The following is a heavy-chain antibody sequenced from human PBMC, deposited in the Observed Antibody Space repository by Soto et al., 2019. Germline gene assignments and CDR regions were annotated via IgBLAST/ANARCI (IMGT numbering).Heavy chain of an antibody. J-gene: IGHJ4*02. Sequence: GGSLRLSCAASGFTFSNAWMSWVRQAPGKGLEWVGRIKSKTDGGTTDYAAPVKGRFTISRDDSKNTLYLQMNSLKTEDTAVYYCTTDLVGATIFDYWGQGTLVTVSS. CDR1: GFTFSNAW. D-gene: IGHD1-26*01. CDR3: TTDLVGATIFDY. CDR2: IKSKTDGGTT. V-gene: IGHV3-15*01.